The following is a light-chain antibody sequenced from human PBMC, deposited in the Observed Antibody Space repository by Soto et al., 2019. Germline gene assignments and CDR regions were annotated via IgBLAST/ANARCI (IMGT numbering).Light chain of an antibody. CDR1: QSFSGY. V-gene: IGKV3-11*01. Sequence: DILLTQSPATLSLSPGERATLSCRASQSFSGYLAWYHQKPGQALRLLIYDASKRATGIPARFSGRGSGTDFTLTISSLEPEDFAVYYCQQRSNWPPVITFGQGTRLEIK. CDR2: DAS. CDR3: QQRSNWPPVIT. J-gene: IGKJ5*01.